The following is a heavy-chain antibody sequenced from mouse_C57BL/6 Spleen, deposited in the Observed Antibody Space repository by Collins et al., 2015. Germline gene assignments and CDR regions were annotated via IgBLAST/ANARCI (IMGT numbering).Heavy chain of an antibody. CDR3: ARSSDFDGAMDY. Sequence: QVQLQQPGAELVKPGASVKLSCKASGYTFTSYWMHWVKQRPGQGLEWIGMIHPNSHSTNYNEKFKSKATLTVDKSSSTAYMQLSSLTSEDSAVYYCARSSDFDGAMDYWGQGTSVTVSS. CDR2: IHPNSHST. V-gene: IGHV1-64*01. J-gene: IGHJ4*01. CDR1: GYTFTSYW.